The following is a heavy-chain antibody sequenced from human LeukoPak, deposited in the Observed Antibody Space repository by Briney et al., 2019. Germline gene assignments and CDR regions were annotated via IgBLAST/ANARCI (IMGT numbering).Heavy chain of an antibody. CDR1: GGTFSSYA. J-gene: IGHJ4*02. Sequence: SVKASCKASGGTFSSYAISWVRQAPGQGLEWRGGIIPIFGTANYAQKFQGRVTITADESTSTAYMELSSLRSEDTAVYYCARDEPTAMAWGDWGQGTLVTVSS. CDR3: ARDEPTAMAWGD. D-gene: IGHD5-18*01. CDR2: IIPIFGTA. V-gene: IGHV1-69*13.